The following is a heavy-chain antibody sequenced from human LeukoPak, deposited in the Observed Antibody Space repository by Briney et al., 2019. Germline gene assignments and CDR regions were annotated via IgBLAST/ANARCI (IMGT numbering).Heavy chain of an antibody. CDR2: INPVFVTP. CDR3: ATDRDSYDTAGYYLFDY. V-gene: IGHV1-69*13. CDR1: GGTFSNFA. J-gene: IGHJ4*02. D-gene: IGHD3-9*01. Sequence: SVKVSCKASGGTFSNFAISWVRQAPGQGLEWMGGINPVFVTPNYAQKFQGRVTLTADESTSTAYMEMSSLRSEDTAVYYCATDRDSYDTAGYYLFDYWGQGTLVTVSS.